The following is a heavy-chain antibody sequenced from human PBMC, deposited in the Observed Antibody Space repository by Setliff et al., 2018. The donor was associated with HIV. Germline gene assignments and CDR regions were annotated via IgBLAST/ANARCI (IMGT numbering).Heavy chain of an antibody. Sequence: SETLSLTCVVYGGSYSGYYYSWIRQPPGKGLEWIGEINHSGSTNYHASLKSRVTISLETSKNQFSLKLSSVTAADTAVYYCATSVSAKENWLDPWGLGTLVTV. CDR3: ATSVSAKENWLDP. D-gene: IGHD6-19*01. CDR1: GGSYSGYY. V-gene: IGHV4-34*01. J-gene: IGHJ5*02. CDR2: INHSGST.